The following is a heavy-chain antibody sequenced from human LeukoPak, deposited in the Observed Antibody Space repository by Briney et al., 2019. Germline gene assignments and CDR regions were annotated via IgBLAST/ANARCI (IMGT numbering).Heavy chain of an antibody. CDR2: ISYDGSNK. CDR3: AGAIVVVPAASLDY. CDR1: GFTFSSYA. Sequence: PGRSLRLSCAASGFTFSSYAMHWARQALGKGLEWVAVISYDGSNKYYADSVKGRFTISRDNSKNTLYLQMNSLRAEDTAVYYCAGAIVVVPAASLDYWGQGTLVTVSS. D-gene: IGHD2-2*01. V-gene: IGHV3-30-3*01. J-gene: IGHJ4*02.